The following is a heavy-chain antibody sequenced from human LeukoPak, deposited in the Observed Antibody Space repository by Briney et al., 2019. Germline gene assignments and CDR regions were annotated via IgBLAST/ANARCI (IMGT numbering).Heavy chain of an antibody. CDR2: IYYSGST. J-gene: IGHJ6*03. CDR1: GGSISSYY. D-gene: IGHD6-13*01. CDR3: ARGGGSSWGIGNYYYYYMDV. Sequence: SETLSLTCTVSGGSISSYYWSWIRQPPGKGLEWIGYIYYSGSTNYNPSLKSRVTISVDTSKNQFSLKLSSVTAADTAVYYCARGGGSSWGIGNYYYYYMDVWGKGTTVTVSS. V-gene: IGHV4-59*01.